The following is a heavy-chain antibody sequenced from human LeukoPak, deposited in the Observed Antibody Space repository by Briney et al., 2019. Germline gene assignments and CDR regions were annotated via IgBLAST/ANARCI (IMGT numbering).Heavy chain of an antibody. V-gene: IGHV3-23*01. CDR2: IRSGGDGT. CDR3: ARDPNGDYVGAFEM. CDR1: GLTFTNYA. Sequence: GGSLRLSCAVSGLTFTNYAMIWVRQAPGRGLEWVSAIRSGGDGTLYADSVKGRFTISRDNSKNTLFLQMNNMRAEDTAVYYCARDPNGDYVGAFEMWGPGTKVTVS. D-gene: IGHD4-17*01. J-gene: IGHJ3*02.